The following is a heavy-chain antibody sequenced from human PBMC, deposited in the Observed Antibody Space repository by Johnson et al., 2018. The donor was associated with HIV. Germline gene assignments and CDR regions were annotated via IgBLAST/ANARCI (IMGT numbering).Heavy chain of an antibody. CDR3: AREAGTAFDI. J-gene: IGHJ3*02. CDR2: ISGDGGST. V-gene: IGHV3-43D*03. CDR1: GFTFDDYA. Sequence: VQLVESGGVVVQPGGSLRLSCAASGFTFDDYAMHWVRQAPGKGLEWVSLISGDGGSTYYADSVKGRFTISRDNSKNTLYLQMNSLRAEDTAVYYCAREAGTAFDIWGQGTMVTVSS.